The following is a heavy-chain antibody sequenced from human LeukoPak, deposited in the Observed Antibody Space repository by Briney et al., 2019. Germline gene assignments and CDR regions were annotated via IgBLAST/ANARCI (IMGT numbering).Heavy chain of an antibody. V-gene: IGHV3-23*01. Sequence: GGSLRLSCVASGFNFSDYAMNWVRQAPGKGLEWVSAIRGSGGTTHYADSVKGRFAISRDNSKNTLSLQMSHLRHEDTARYYCAKDRYSNYGNWFDPWGQGTQVTVFS. CDR3: AKDRYSNYGNWFDP. J-gene: IGHJ5*02. CDR1: GFNFSDYA. D-gene: IGHD4-11*01. CDR2: IRGSGGTT.